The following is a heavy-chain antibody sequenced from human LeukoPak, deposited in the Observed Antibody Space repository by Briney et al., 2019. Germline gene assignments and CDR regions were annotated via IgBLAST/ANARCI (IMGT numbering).Heavy chain of an antibody. CDR3: ASHAVTTKSIDY. V-gene: IGHV1-18*04. Sequence: ASVKVSCKASGYTFTGYYMHWVRQAPGQGLEWMGWISAYNGNTNYAQKLQGRVTMTTDTSTSTAYMELRSLRSDDTAVYYCASHAVTTKSIDYWGQGTLVTVSS. D-gene: IGHD4-17*01. CDR1: GYTFTGYY. J-gene: IGHJ4*02. CDR2: ISAYNGNT.